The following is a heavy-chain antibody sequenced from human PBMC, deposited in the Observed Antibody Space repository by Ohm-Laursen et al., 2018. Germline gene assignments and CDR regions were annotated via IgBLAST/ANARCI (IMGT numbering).Heavy chain of an antibody. D-gene: IGHD6-19*01. V-gene: IGHV2-70*11. Sequence: TQTLTLTCTFSGFSLSTSGMCVSWIRQPPGKALEWLACIGWNDDKYSRTSLKTRLTISKDTSKNQVVLTMTNVDPVDTGTYFCARSRIAVAAYYFDYWGQGTLVTVSS. CDR3: ARSRIAVAAYYFDY. J-gene: IGHJ4*02. CDR1: GFSLSTSGMC. CDR2: IGWNDDK.